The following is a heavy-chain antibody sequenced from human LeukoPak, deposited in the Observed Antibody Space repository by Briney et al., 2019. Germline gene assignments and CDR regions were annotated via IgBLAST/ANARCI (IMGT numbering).Heavy chain of an antibody. V-gene: IGHV5-10-1*01. CDR1: GYSFTSCW. D-gene: IGHD6-13*01. CDR3: ARRDRYSWYSFDY. CDR2: IEPSDSYT. Sequence: PGESLRISCKGSGYSFTSCWITWVRQMPGKGLEWMGRIEPSDSYTNYSPSFQGHVTISVDKSISTAYLQWSSLKASDTAMYYCARRDRYSWYSFDYWGQGTLVTVSS. J-gene: IGHJ4*02.